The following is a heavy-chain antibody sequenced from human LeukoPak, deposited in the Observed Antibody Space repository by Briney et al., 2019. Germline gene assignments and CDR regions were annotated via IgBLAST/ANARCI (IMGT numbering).Heavy chain of an antibody. CDR3: AGRTYYYDSSGYYGHWYFDL. J-gene: IGHJ2*01. CDR1: GGSISSSSYY. V-gene: IGHV4-39*07. CDR2: IYYSGST. Sequence: PSETLSLTCTVPGGSISSSSYYWGWIRQPPGKGLEWIGSIYYSGSTYYNPSLKSRVTISVDTSKNQFSLKLSSVTAADTAVYYCAGRTYYYDSSGYYGHWYFDLWGRGTLVTVSS. D-gene: IGHD3-22*01.